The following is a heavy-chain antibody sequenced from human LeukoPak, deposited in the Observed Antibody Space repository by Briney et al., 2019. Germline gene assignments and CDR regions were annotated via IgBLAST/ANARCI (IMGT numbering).Heavy chain of an antibody. CDR1: GFTFSSYS. J-gene: IGHJ4*02. V-gene: IGHV4-34*01. CDR3: ARGSYDSSGYYFESYYFDY. Sequence: GSLRLSCAASGFTFSSYSMNWVRQPPGKGLEWIGEINHSGSTNYNPSLKSRVTISVDTSKNQFSLKLSSVTAADTAVYYCARGSYDSSGYYFESYYFDYWGQGTLVTVSS. D-gene: IGHD3-22*01. CDR2: INHSGST.